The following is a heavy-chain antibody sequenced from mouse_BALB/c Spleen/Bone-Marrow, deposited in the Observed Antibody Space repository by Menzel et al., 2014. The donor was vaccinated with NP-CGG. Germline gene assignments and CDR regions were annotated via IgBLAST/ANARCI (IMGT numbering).Heavy chain of an antibody. CDR3: TTLARNNFDY. CDR2: IHPENSDT. CDR1: GYTFSNYW. D-gene: IGHD3-1*01. J-gene: IGHJ2*01. V-gene: IGHV1-5*01. Sequence: EVKLMESGTMLARPGAAVKMSCKASGYTFSNYWMHWIKQRPGQGLEWIGTIHPENSDTTYNQKFKGKAKLTAVTSTSTAYMELSSLTNEDSAVYYCTTLARNNFDYWGQGTTLTVSS.